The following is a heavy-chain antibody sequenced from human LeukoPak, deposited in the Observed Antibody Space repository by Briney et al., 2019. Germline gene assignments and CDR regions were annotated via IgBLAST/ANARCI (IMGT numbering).Heavy chain of an antibody. V-gene: IGHV3-23*01. J-gene: IGHJ4*02. Sequence: GGSLRLSCAASGFTFSSYAMSWVRQAPGKGLEWVSAISGSGGSTYYADSVKGRFTISRDNSKNTLYLQMNSLRAEDTSVYYCAKMEXPXYSSSLTDYXGQGTLVTVSS. CDR3: AKMEXPXYSSSLTDY. CDR1: GFTFSSYA. CDR2: ISGSGGST. D-gene: IGHD6-13*01.